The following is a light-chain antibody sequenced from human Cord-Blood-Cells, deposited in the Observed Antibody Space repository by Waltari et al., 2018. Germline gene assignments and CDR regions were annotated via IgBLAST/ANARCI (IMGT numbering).Light chain of an antibody. V-gene: IGLV2-14*03. Sequence: QSALTQPASVSGSPGQSITISCTATSSDVGGYNYVSWYQQHPGKAPKLIIYYVSNRPAGVSNRFSGSKSGNTASLTISGLQAEDEADYYCSSYTSSSTWVFGGGTKLTVL. CDR1: SSDVGGYNY. CDR3: SSYTSSSTWV. J-gene: IGLJ3*02. CDR2: YVS.